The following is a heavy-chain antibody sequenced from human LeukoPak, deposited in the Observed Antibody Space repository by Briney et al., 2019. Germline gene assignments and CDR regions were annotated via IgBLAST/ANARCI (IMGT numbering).Heavy chain of an antibody. J-gene: IGHJ4*02. D-gene: IGHD3-3*01. CDR2: IYYSGST. V-gene: IGHV4-39*01. CDR1: GGSISSSSYY. CDR3: ARREYYDFWSGYGGNLL. Sequence: SENLSLTCTVSGGSISSSSYYWGWIRQPPGKGLEWIGSIYYSGSTYYNPSLKSRVTISVDTSKNQFSLKLSSVTAADTAVYYCARREYYDFWSGYGGNLLWGQGTLVTVSS.